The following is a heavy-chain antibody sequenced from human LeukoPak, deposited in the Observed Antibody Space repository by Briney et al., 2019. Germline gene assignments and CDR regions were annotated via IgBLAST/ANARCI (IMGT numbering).Heavy chain of an antibody. CDR1: GGSISSYY. CDR3: ARDLRDFWSGYYTDNDAFDI. D-gene: IGHD3-3*01. CDR2: IYYSGST. Sequence: SETLSLTCTVSGGSISSYYWSWIRQPPGKGLEWIGYIYYSGSTNYNPSLKSRVTISVDTSKNQFSLKLSSVTAADTAVYYCARDLRDFWSGYYTDNDAFDIWGQGTMVTVSS. V-gene: IGHV4-59*01. J-gene: IGHJ3*02.